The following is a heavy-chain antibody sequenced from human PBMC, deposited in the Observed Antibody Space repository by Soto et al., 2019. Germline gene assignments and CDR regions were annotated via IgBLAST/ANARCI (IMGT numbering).Heavy chain of an antibody. D-gene: IGHD2-8*01. V-gene: IGHV4-31*03. CDR3: ARVTPYCTNGVCYPVPWFDP. CDR1: GGSISSGGYY. CDR2: IYYSGST. Sequence: PSETLSLTCTVSGGSISSGGYYWSWIRQHPGKGLEWIGYIYYSGSTYYNPSLKSRVTISVDTSKNQFSLKLSSVTAADTAVYYCARVTPYCTNGVCYPVPWFDPWGQGTLVTVSS. J-gene: IGHJ5*02.